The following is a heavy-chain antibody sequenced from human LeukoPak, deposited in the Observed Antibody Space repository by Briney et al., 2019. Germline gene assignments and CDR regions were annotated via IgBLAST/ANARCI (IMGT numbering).Heavy chain of an antibody. CDR1: GGSVNSGNYY. J-gene: IGHJ6*02. Sequence: SETLSLTCTVSGGSVNSGNYYWSWIRQPPGKGLEWIGYIYYSGSTNYNPSLKSRVTISVDTSKNQFPLKLSSVTAADTAVYYCARDRFVSNWFYYYGMDVWGQGTTVTVSS. CDR2: IYYSGST. V-gene: IGHV4-61*01. CDR3: ARDRFVSNWFYYYGMDV. D-gene: IGHD6-13*01.